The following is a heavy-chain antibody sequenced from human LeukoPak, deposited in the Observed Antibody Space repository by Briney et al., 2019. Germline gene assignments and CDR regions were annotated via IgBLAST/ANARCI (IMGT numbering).Heavy chain of an antibody. V-gene: IGHV3-48*03. Sequence: GGSLRLSCAASGFTFSSYEMNWVRQAPGKGLEWVSYISSSGSTIYYADSVKGRFTISRDNAKNSLYLQMNSLRAEDTAVYYCARGDYYGSGSHALDAFDIWGQGTRVTVSA. J-gene: IGHJ3*02. CDR2: ISSSGSTI. D-gene: IGHD3-10*01. CDR3: ARGDYYGSGSHALDAFDI. CDR1: GFTFSSYE.